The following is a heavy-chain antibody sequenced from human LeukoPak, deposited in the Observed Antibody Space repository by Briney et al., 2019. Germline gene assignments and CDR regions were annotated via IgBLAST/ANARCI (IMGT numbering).Heavy chain of an antibody. CDR2: VSNSGNT. CDR3: PSRPSYDSPVLLF. V-gene: IGHV4-59*08. J-gene: IGHJ4*02. D-gene: IGHD3-22*01. CDR1: GGASSGYC. Sequence: NPSETLSPSRAVYGGASSGYCRSRSRQPPGKGLEWIGHVSNSGNTKYNPSLKSRVTISIDTSKKHFSLNLSSVSAADTAVYYCPSRPSYDSPVLLFWGQGILVTVSS.